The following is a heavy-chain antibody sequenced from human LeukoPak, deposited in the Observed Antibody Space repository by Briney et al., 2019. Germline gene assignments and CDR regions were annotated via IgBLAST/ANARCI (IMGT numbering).Heavy chain of an antibody. D-gene: IGHD3-22*01. Sequence: PSETLSLTCTVSGGSISSSSYYWGWIRQPPGKGLEWIGSIYYSGSTYYNPSLKSRVTISVDTSKNQFSLKLSSVTAADTAVYYCARRGSGYYYLWDYWGQGTLVTVSS. CDR3: ARRGSGYYYLWDY. J-gene: IGHJ4*02. CDR1: GGSISSSSYY. V-gene: IGHV4-39*07. CDR2: IYYSGST.